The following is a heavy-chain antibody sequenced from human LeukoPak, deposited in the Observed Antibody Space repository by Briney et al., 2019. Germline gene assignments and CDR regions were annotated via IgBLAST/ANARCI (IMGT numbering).Heavy chain of an antibody. J-gene: IGHJ6*03. D-gene: IGHD6-13*01. CDR3: ARRVPGYVAAAGSYYYYMDV. Sequence: SVKVSCKASGFTFTSSAMQWVRQARGQRLEWIGWIVVGSGNTNYAQKFQERVTITRDMSTSTAYMELSSLRSEDTAVYYCARRVPGYVAAAGSYYYYMDVWGKGTTVTVSS. V-gene: IGHV1-58*02. CDR2: IVVGSGNT. CDR1: GFTFTSSA.